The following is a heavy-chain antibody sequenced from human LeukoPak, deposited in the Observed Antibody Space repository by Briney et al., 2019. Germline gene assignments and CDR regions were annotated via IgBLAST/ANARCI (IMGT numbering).Heavy chain of an antibody. Sequence: SETLSLTCSVYGESFSGYYWTWIRQPPGKGLEWIGEINHSGSTNYNPSLKSRVTISVDMSKNQFSLKLSSVTAADTAVYYCARERRIVVVPAAYYMDVWGKGTTVTVSS. J-gene: IGHJ6*03. V-gene: IGHV4-34*01. CDR2: INHSGST. CDR1: GESFSGYY. CDR3: ARERRIVVVPAAYYMDV. D-gene: IGHD2-2*01.